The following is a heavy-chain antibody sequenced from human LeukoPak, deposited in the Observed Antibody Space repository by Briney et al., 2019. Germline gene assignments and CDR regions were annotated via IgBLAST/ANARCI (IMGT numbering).Heavy chain of an antibody. V-gene: IGHV4-59*01. J-gene: IGHJ3*02. Sequence: PSETLSLTCTVSGGSISSYYWSWIRQPPGKGLEWIGHIYYSGSTNYNPSLKSRVTISEDTSKNQFSLKLTSVTAADTAVYYCARRRRAFDIGGQGTMVTVSS. CDR1: GGSISSYY. CDR2: IYYSGST. CDR3: ARRRRAFDI.